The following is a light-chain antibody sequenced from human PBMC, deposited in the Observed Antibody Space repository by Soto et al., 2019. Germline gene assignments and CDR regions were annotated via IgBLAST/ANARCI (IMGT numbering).Light chain of an antibody. J-gene: IGLJ2*01. CDR2: STN. CDR3: VRYMGMV. V-gene: IGLV8-61*01. Sequence: QTVVTQEPSFSVSPGGTVTLTCGLSSGSVSTSYYPSWYQQTPGQAPRTLIYSTNTRSSGVPDRFSGSILGNKAALTITGAQADDESDYYCVRYMGMVFGGGTKLTVL. CDR1: SGSVSTSYY.